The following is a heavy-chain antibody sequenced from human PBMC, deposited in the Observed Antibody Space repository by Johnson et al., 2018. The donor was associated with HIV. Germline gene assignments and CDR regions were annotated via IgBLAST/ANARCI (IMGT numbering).Heavy chain of an antibody. J-gene: IGHJ3*02. Sequence: VQLVESGGGLVQPGGSLRLSCAASGFTFSSYAMSWVRQAPGKGLEWVSAISGSGGSTYYADSVKGRFTISRDNSKNTLYLQMNSLRAKDTAVYFCTRGEGGYFYDSSGYYHRPDDAFEIWGQGPMVTVSS. CDR1: GFTFSSYA. CDR2: ISGSGGST. D-gene: IGHD3-22*01. V-gene: IGHV3-23*04. CDR3: TRGEGGYFYDSSGYYHRPDDAFEI.